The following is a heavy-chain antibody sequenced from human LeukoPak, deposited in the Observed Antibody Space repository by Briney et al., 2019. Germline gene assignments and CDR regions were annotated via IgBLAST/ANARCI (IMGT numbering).Heavy chain of an antibody. D-gene: IGHD1-26*01. J-gene: IGHJ3*02. V-gene: IGHV4-4*07. CDR3: ARDRSYYLGDAFDI. CDR2: IYISGST. CDR1: GASISSYY. Sequence: SETLSLTCTVSGASISSYYWSWIRQPAGKGLEWIGRIYISGSTNYNPSLKRRVTISVDTSKNQFSLKLSSVTAADTAVYYCARDRSYYLGDAFDIWGQGTMLTVSS.